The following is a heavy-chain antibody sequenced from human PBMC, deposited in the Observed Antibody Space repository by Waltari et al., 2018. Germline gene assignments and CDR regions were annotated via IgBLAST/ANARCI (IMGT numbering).Heavy chain of an antibody. D-gene: IGHD3-10*01. Sequence: QVQLQESGPGLVKPSETLSLTCTVSGGSISSYYWSWIRQPPGKGLGWIGYIYYSGSTNSNPSLKSRVTISVDTPKTQFSLKLGSVTAAGTAVYYCARGGGPFDYWGQGTLVTVSS. CDR2: IYYSGST. V-gene: IGHV4-59*01. CDR3: ARGGGPFDY. CDR1: GGSISSYY. J-gene: IGHJ4*02.